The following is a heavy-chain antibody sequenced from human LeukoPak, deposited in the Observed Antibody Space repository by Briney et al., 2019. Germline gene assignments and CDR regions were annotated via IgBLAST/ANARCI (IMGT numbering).Heavy chain of an antibody. CDR3: AELGITMIGGV. CDR2: ISGSGGRT. V-gene: IGHV3-23*01. Sequence: GGSLRLSCAASGFTFSSYGMSWVRQAPGKGLEWVSSISGSGGRTYYADSVKGRFTISRDNSKNTLYLQMNSLRAEDTAVYYCAELGITMIGGVWGKGTTVTISS. J-gene: IGHJ6*04. CDR1: GFTFSSYG. D-gene: IGHD3-10*02.